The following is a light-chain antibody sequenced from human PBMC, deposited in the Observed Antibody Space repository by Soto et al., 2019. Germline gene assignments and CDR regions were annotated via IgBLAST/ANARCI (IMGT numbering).Light chain of an antibody. J-gene: IGLJ2*01. CDR1: SSDVGSFNY. V-gene: IGLV2-14*01. CDR3: SSYTTSDTLV. Sequence: QSVLTQPASVSGSPGQSITISCTGTSSDVGSFNYVSWYQQHPGKAPKLMIYDVSNRPSGVSNRFSGSKSGNTASLTISGLQAEDEAHYYCSSYTTSDTLVFGGGTKLTVL. CDR2: DVS.